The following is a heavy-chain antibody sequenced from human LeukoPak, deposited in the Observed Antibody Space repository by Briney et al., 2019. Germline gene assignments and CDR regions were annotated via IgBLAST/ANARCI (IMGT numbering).Heavy chain of an antibody. D-gene: IGHD6-13*01. CDR2: IKQDGSEK. CDR1: GFTFSSYW. V-gene: IGHV3-7*01. CDR3: ARSSSSFANYYYYMDV. Sequence: GGSLRLSCAASGFTFSSYWMSWVRQAPGKGLEWVANIKQDGSEKYYVDSVKGRFTISRDNAKNSLYLQMNSLRAEDTAVYYCARSSSSFANYYYYMDVWGKGTTVTISS. J-gene: IGHJ6*03.